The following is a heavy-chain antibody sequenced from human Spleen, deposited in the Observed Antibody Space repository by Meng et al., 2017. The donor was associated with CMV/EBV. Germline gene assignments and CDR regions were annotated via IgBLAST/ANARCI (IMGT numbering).Heavy chain of an antibody. CDR1: TFTGHY. V-gene: IGHV1-69*05. CDR3: ARGGYCTTTGCYHFDY. Sequence: TFTGHYLSWGRQAPGQGLEWMGGINPLFGTTNYAQKFQGRVTITTDESTSTAYMELSSLRSDDTAVYYCARGGYCTTTGCYHFDYWGQGTLVTVSS. CDR2: INPLFGTT. D-gene: IGHD2-2*01. J-gene: IGHJ4*02.